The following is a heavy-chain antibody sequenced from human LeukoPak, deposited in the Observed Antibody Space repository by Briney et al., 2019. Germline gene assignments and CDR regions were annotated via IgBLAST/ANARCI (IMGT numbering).Heavy chain of an antibody. CDR1: GYTFSSYS. J-gene: IGHJ6*03. CDR2: IDPSDGGR. CDR3: ARGATDYFYMDV. Sequence: ASVMVSCKTSGYTFSSYSMHWVRQAPGQGLEWMAIIDPSDGGRSYAQKFQCRVTMTSDTSASTVYMELRSLRSEDTAVYYCARGATDYFYMDVWGKGTTVSVSS. V-gene: IGHV1-46*01.